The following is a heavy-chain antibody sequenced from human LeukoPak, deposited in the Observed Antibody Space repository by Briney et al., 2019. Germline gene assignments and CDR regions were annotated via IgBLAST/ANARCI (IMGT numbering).Heavy chain of an antibody. D-gene: IGHD6-19*01. CDR1: GFTFSSYA. V-gene: IGHV3-74*01. CDR2: INSDGSST. J-gene: IGHJ4*02. CDR3: AREYSSGWYYFDY. Sequence: GGSLRRSCAASGFTFSSYAMSWVRQAPGKGLVWVSRINSDGSSTSYADSVKGRFTISRDNAKNTLYLQMNSLRAEDTAVYYCAREYSSGWYYFDYWGQGTLVTVSS.